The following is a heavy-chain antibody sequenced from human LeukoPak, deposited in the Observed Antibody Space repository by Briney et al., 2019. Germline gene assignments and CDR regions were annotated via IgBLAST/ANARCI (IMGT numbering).Heavy chain of an antibody. J-gene: IGHJ5*02. D-gene: IGHD1-26*01. CDR3: ARHSGSYYKNWFDP. V-gene: IGHV1-18*01. CDR2: ISAYNGNT. CDR1: GYTFTSYG. Sequence: GASVKVSCKASGYTFTSYGISWVRQAPGQGLEWMGWISAYNGNTNYAQKLQGRVTMTTDTSTSTAYMELRSLRSDDTAVYYCARHSGSYYKNWFDPWGQGTLVTVSS.